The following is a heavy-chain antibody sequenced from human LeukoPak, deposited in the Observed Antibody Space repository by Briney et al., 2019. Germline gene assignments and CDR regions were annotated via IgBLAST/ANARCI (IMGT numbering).Heavy chain of an antibody. CDR1: GYSISSGYY. CDR3: ARGGYYGSGNDFRFDP. D-gene: IGHD3-10*01. CDR2: IYHSGST. J-gene: IGHJ5*02. V-gene: IGHV4-38-2*02. Sequence: SETLSLTCTVSGYSISSGYYWGWIRQPPGKGLEWIGIIYHSGSTYYNPSLKSRVTISVDTSKNQFSLKLSSVTAADTAVYYCARGGYYGSGNDFRFDPWGQGTLVTVSS.